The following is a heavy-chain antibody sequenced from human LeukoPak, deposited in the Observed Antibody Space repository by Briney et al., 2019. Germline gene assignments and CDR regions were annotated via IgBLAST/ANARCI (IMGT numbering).Heavy chain of an antibody. V-gene: IGHV3-30*18. CDR1: GFTFISYG. CDR3: AKEWIRGVINY. Sequence: GGSLRLSCAASGFTFISYGMHWVRQAPGEGLEWVAVISNDGYNKYYTDSVKGRFTISRDNSKNTLYLQMNSLRAEDTAVYYCAKEWIRGVINYWGQGTLVSVSS. CDR2: ISNDGYNK. J-gene: IGHJ4*02. D-gene: IGHD3-10*01.